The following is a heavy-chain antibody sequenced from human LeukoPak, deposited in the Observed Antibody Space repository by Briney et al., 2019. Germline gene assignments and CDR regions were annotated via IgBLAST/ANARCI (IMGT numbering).Heavy chain of an antibody. Sequence: SETLSLTCSVSGGSISGYYWTWIRQPPGKGLEWIGYIPYDGSTTYNPSLKSRVPISVDTSQNQFSLKLSSVTAADTAMYHCARYGAGGPRGFEDWGQGILVTVST. CDR2: IPYDGST. CDR1: GGSISGYY. CDR3: ARYGAGGPRGFED. V-gene: IGHV4-59*01. D-gene: IGHD3-10*01. J-gene: IGHJ4*02.